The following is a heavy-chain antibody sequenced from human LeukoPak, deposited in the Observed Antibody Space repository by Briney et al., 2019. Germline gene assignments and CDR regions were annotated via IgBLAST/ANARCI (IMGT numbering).Heavy chain of an antibody. D-gene: IGHD6-13*01. V-gene: IGHV3-30*03. CDR1: GFTFSTYG. CDR3: ARPDSSSWPHYFDY. CDR2: ISYDGSKK. Sequence: GGSLRLSCTASGFTFSTYGMHWVRHAPGKGLQWVAVISYDGSKKFYADSVKGRFTISRDDSKNTLSLQMNSLRPEDTAVYYCARPDSSSWPHYFDYWGQGTLVTVSS. J-gene: IGHJ4*02.